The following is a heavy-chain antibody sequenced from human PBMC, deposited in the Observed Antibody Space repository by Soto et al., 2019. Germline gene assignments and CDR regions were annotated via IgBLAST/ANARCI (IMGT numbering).Heavy chain of an antibody. Sequence: QVQLQESGPGLVKPSQTLSLTCTVSGGSISSGGYYWSWIRQHPGKGLEWIGYIYYSGSTYYNPSLKSRVTISVDTSKNQFSLKLSSVTAADTAVYYCARSYDCSAGSCYPNYYYYGMDVWGQGTTVTVSS. CDR1: GGSISSGGYY. D-gene: IGHD2-15*01. J-gene: IGHJ6*02. CDR3: ARSYDCSAGSCYPNYYYYGMDV. V-gene: IGHV4-31*03. CDR2: IYYSGST.